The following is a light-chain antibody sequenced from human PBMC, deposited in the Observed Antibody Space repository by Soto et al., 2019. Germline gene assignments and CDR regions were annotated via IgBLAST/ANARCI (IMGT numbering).Light chain of an antibody. V-gene: IGLV2-14*03. CDR1: SSDVGAYNF. Sequence: QSVLTQPASVSGSPGQSITISCTGTSSDVGAYNFVSWYQQHPGKAPKLMVYDVSHRPSGVSHRFSGSKSGNTASLTISGLQAEDEADYYCSSFRNSNSLGVFGGGTKVTV. J-gene: IGLJ3*02. CDR3: SSFRNSNSLGV. CDR2: DVS.